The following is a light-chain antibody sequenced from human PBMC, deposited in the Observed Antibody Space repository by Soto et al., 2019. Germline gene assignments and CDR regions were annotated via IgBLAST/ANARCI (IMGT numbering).Light chain of an antibody. CDR2: YDS. Sequence: SYELTQPPSVSVAPGKTARITCGGNNIGSKSVHWYQQKPGQAPVLVIYYDSDRPSGIPERCSGSNSGNTATLTISRVEAGDEADYYCQVWDSSSDHNVFGSGTQLTVL. CDR3: QVWDSSSDHNV. CDR1: NIGSKS. J-gene: IGLJ6*01. V-gene: IGLV3-21*04.